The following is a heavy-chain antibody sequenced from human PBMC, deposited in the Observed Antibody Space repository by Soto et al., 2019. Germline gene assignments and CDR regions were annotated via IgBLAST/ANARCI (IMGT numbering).Heavy chain of an antibody. V-gene: IGHV1-2*02. D-gene: IGHD2-8*01. CDR2: INPNSGGT. Sequence: GASVKVSCKASGYTFTGYYMHWVRQAPGQGLEWMGWINPNSGGTNYAQKFQGRVTMTRDTSISTAYMELSRLRSDDTAVYYCARDIVLMENWFDPWGQGTLVTVSS. J-gene: IGHJ5*02. CDR1: GYTFTGYY. CDR3: ARDIVLMENWFDP.